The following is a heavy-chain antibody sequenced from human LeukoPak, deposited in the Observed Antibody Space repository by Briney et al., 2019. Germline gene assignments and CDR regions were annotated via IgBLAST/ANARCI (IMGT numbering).Heavy chain of an antibody. J-gene: IGHJ4*02. D-gene: IGHD3-9*01. CDR1: GYTFTGYY. V-gene: IGHV1-2*02. Sequence: ASVKVSCKASGYTFTGYYMHWVRQAPGQGLEWMGWINPNSGGTNYAQKFYARVTMTRDTSISTAYMELCRLRSDDTAVFYCARSPDILSGENFDYWGQGTLVTVSS. CDR2: INPNSGGT. CDR3: ARSPDILSGENFDY.